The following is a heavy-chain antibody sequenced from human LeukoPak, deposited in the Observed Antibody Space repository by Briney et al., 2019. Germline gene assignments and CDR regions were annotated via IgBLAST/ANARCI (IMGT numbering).Heavy chain of an antibody. D-gene: IGHD1-26*01. J-gene: IGHJ4*02. CDR1: GFTFSSYA. CDR3: ARDLVGAHFRYYFDY. CDR2: ISYDGSNK. Sequence: GGSLRLSCAASGFTFSSYAMHWVRQAPGKGLEWVAVISYDGSNKYYADSVKGRFTISRDNSKNTLYLQMNTLRAEDTAVYYCARDLVGAHFRYYFDYWGQGTLVTVSS. V-gene: IGHV3-30-3*01.